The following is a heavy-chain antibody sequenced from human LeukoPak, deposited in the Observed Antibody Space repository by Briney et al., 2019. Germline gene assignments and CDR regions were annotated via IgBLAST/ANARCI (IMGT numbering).Heavy chain of an antibody. CDR1: GFTFSSYA. V-gene: IGHV3-30-3*01. CDR2: ISYDGSNK. CDR3: ASLQAAAGYFDY. D-gene: IGHD6-13*01. Sequence: PGGSLRLSCAASGFTFSSYAMHWVRQAPGKGLEWVAVISYDGSNKYYADSVKGRFTISRGNSKNTLYLQMNSLRAEDTAVYYCASLQAAAGYFDYWGQGTLVTVSS. J-gene: IGHJ4*02.